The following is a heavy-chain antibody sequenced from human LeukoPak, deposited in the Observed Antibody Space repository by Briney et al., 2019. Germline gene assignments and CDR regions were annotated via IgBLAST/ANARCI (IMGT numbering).Heavy chain of an antibody. V-gene: IGHV3-74*01. CDR1: GLSFSKYW. CDR2: INTDGSNT. D-gene: IGHD2-2*01. J-gene: IGHJ4*02. Sequence: HTGGCLRLSWAASGLSFSKYWMHWVRQAPGKGRMWVSRINTDGSNTNYADSVKGRFTISGDNARNTLYLQMNSLRAEDTALYYCVHEGCSSTSCLDYGGQGTLVTVSS. CDR3: VHEGCSSTSCLDY.